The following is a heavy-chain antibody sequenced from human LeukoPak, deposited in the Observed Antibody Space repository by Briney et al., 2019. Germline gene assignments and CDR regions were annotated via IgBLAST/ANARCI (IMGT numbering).Heavy chain of an antibody. D-gene: IGHD3-10*01. CDR1: GGSISSYY. J-gene: IGHJ4*02. CDR3: ARVSNMVRGASDLDY. CDR2: IYTSGST. Sequence: SETLSLTCTVSGGSISSYYWSWIRQPAGKGLEWIGRIYTSGSTNYNPSLKSRVTISVDTSKNQFSLKLTSVTAADTAVYYCARVSNMVRGASDLDYWGQGTLVTVSS. V-gene: IGHV4-4*07.